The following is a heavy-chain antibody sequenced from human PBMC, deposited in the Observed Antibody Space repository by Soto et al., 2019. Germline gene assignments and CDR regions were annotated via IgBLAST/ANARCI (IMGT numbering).Heavy chain of an antibody. J-gene: IGHJ4*02. Sequence: QVHLVQSGAEVKKPGASVKVSCKASGYTFTGYYMYWVRQAPGQGLEWMGWINPNNGDTNYAQKFQGRVTMTRDTSISTAYMELSRLRSDDTAVYYCARARTYYCHRGAYDYWGQGTLVTVSS. CDR2: INPNNGDT. CDR1: GYTFTGYY. D-gene: IGHD3-22*01. CDR3: ARARTYYCHRGAYDY. V-gene: IGHV1-2*02.